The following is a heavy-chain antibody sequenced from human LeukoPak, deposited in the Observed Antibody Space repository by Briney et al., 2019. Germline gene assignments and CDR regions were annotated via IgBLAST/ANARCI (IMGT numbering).Heavy chain of an antibody. D-gene: IGHD2-2*01. V-gene: IGHV4-38-2*01. CDR3: AGCSSTRCYNWFDP. CDR2: IYHSGST. J-gene: IGHJ5*02. Sequence: PSETLSLTCAVSGYSISSGYYWGWIRQPPGKGVEWIGSIYHSGSTYYNPSLKRRVTISVDTSKNQFSLKLSSVTAADTAVYYCAGCSSTRCYNWFDPWGQGTLVTVSS. CDR1: GYSISSGYY.